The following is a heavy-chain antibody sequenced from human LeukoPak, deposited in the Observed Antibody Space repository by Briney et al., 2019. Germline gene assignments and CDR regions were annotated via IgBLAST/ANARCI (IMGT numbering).Heavy chain of an antibody. CDR2: MNPNSGNT. D-gene: IGHD6-19*01. J-gene: IGHJ4*02. CDR1: GYTFTSYD. CDR3: AGARYSSGWYLFDY. V-gene: IGHV1-8*01. Sequence: ASVKLTCKTIGYTFTSYDINWVRQATGQGLEWMGWMNPNSGNTGYAQKFQGRVTITRNTSISIAYMELSSLRSEDTAVYYCAGARYSSGWYLFDYWGQGTLVTVSS.